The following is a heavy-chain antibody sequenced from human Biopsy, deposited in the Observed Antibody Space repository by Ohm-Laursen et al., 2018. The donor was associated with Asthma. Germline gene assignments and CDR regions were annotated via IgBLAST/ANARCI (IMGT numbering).Heavy chain of an antibody. CDR3: ARGVVYGGDSYAEYFQH. D-gene: IGHD4-23*01. Sequence: SDTLSLTCTVSGGSVSTSSYHWSWIRQPPGKGLEWIGYVFYGGATNYNPSLKSRVTISVDTSKNQFFLRLSSVTAADTAVYYCARGVVYGGDSYAEYFQHWGQGTLVTVSS. J-gene: IGHJ1*01. V-gene: IGHV4-61*01. CDR2: VFYGGAT. CDR1: GGSVSTSSYH.